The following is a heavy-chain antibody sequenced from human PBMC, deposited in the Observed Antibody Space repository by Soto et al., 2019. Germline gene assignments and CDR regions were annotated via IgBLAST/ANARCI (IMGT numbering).Heavy chain of an antibody. J-gene: IGHJ6*03. V-gene: IGHV1-69*08. CDR2: IIPILGIA. CDR3: AREEYYYYYMDV. Sequence: QVQLVQSGAEVQKPGSSVKVSCKASGGTFSSYTISWVRQAPGQGLEWMGRIIPILGIANYAQKFQGRVTITADKSTSTAYMELSSLRSEDTAVYYCAREEYYYYYMDVWGKGTTVTVSS. CDR1: GGTFSSYT.